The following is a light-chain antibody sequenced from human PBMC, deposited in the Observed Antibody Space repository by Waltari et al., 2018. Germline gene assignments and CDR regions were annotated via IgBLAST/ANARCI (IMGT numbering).Light chain of an antibody. J-gene: IGKJ1*01. V-gene: IGKV1-5*03. CDR3: QQYNSRSPWT. CDR2: NAS. Sequence: DIQMTQSPSTLSAFVGDRVTITCRASQSVSTWLAWFQQKPGKAPKLVIYNASTLESGVPSRFSGRGAGTEFTLTISSLQPDDFATYYCQQYNSRSPWTFGQGTKVEIK. CDR1: QSVSTW.